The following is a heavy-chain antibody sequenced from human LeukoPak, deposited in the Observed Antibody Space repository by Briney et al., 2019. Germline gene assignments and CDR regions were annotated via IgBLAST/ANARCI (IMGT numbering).Heavy chain of an antibody. J-gene: IGHJ4*02. V-gene: IGHV3-23*01. Sequence: GGSLRLSCAASGFTFSSYVMSWVRQAPGKGLEWVSAISGSGGSTYYADSVKGRFTISRDNSKNTLYLQMNSLGAEDTAVYYCAKDAAYYYDSSGYYYFDYWGQGTLVTVSS. CDR1: GFTFSSYV. CDR2: ISGSGGST. D-gene: IGHD3-22*01. CDR3: AKDAAYYYDSSGYYYFDY.